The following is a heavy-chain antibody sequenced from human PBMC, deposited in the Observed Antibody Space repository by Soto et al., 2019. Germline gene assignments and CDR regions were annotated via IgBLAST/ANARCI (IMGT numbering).Heavy chain of an antibody. Sequence: QVQLLESGPGLLKPSETLSLTCSVSGGSMSPFYWSWIRQSPRKGLEWIGYIYYSGNTNYTPSLKSRVTISVDTSKDQFSLRLSSVTAADSAVYYCARGVYDYWSGYYAGSGLDVWGQGTTVIVSS. CDR3: ARGVYDYWSGYYAGSGLDV. CDR1: GGSMSPFY. CDR2: IYYSGNT. J-gene: IGHJ6*02. D-gene: IGHD3-3*01. V-gene: IGHV4-59*01.